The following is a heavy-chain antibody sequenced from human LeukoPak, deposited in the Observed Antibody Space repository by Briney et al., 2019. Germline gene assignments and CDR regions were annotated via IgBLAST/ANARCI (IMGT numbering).Heavy chain of an antibody. CDR2: VYYSGST. J-gene: IGHJ3*02. Sequence: SETLSLTCVVFGGSVSGYYWGWIRQPPGRGLEWIGYVYYSGSTNYNPSFKSRITISVDTSRNQFSLKLSAVTAADTAVYYCARMTTVTTFYAFDIWGQGTVVTVSS. CDR1: GGSVSGYY. V-gene: IGHV4-59*02. D-gene: IGHD4-17*01. CDR3: ARMTTVTTFYAFDI.